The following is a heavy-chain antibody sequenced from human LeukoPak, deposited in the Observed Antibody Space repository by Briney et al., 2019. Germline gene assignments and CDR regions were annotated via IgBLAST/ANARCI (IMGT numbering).Heavy chain of an antibody. CDR2: INPNSGGT. Sequence: ASVKVSCKASGYTFTGYYMHWVRQAPGQGLEWMGRINPNSGGTNYAQKLQGRFTMTTDTSTSTAYMELRSLRSDDTAVYYCARVKEGYWGQGTLVTVSS. J-gene: IGHJ4*02. CDR3: ARVKEGY. CDR1: GYTFTGYY. V-gene: IGHV1-2*06.